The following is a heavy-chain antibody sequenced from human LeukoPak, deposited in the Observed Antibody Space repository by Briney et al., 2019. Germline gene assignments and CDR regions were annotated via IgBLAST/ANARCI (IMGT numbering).Heavy chain of an antibody. J-gene: IGHJ4*02. D-gene: IGHD6-13*01. CDR1: GFTFSSYS. Sequence: GGSLRLSCAASGFTFSSYSMNWVRQAPGKGLEWVSSISSSSSYIYYADSVKGRFTISRDNAKNSLYLQMNSLRAEGTAVYYCARGGIAAIDYWGQGTLVTVSS. V-gene: IGHV3-21*01. CDR3: ARGGIAAIDY. CDR2: ISSSSSYI.